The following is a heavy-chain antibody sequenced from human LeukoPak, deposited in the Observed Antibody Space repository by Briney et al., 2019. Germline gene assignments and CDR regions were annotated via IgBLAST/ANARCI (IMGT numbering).Heavy chain of an antibody. Sequence: GGSLRLSCEASGFTFSSYWMHWVRQASGKGLVWVSRINSDGSITSYADSVEGRFTISRDNAKNTLYLQMNSLRVEDTAMYYCARDGILVAGTVDWFDPWGQGTRVTVSS. CDR2: INSDGSIT. CDR3: ARDGILVAGTVDWFDP. J-gene: IGHJ5*02. V-gene: IGHV3-74*01. D-gene: IGHD6-19*01. CDR1: GFTFSSYW.